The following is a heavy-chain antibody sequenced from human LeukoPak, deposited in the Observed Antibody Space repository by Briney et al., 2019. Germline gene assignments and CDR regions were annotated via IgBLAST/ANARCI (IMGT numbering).Heavy chain of an antibody. V-gene: IGHV3-33*06. D-gene: IGHD4-17*01. CDR3: AKAFRTTVTTFDY. Sequence: GGSLRLSCAASGFTFSSYGMHWVRQAPGKGLEWVAVIWYDGSNKYYADSVKGRFTISRDNSKNTLYLQMNSLRAEDTAVYYCAKAFRTTVTTFDYWGQGTLVTVSS. J-gene: IGHJ4*02. CDR2: IWYDGSNK. CDR1: GFTFSSYG.